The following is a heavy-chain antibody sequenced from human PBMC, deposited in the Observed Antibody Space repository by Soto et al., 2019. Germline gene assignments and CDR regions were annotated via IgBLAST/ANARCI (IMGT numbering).Heavy chain of an antibody. Sequence: PSETLSLTCTVSGGSISSGGSYWGWIRQPPGKGLEWIGYIYYSGNTYFNPSLKSRVTLSVDTSKNQFSLNLSSVTAAATAVYYCVRYCSTTKCPFDYWGQGTLVTVPQ. CDR1: GGSISSGGSY. D-gene: IGHD2-2*01. V-gene: IGHV4-30-4*01. CDR3: VRYCSTTKCPFDY. CDR2: IYYSGNT. J-gene: IGHJ4*02.